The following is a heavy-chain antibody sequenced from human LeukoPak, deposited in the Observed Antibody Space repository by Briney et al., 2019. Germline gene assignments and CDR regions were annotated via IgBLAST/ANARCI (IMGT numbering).Heavy chain of an antibody. CDR2: FTLSGTT. D-gene: IGHD6-19*01. CDR3: ARSKPRPPNHQRIAVAGNAFDI. V-gene: IGHV4-59*02. Sequence: PSETLSLTCIVSGAYVTTYSWNWIRQSPWKGLEWIGYFTLSGTTSYSSSLKSRVTISRDTSKNQFSLKLSSVTAADTAVYYCARSKPRPPNHQRIAVAGNAFDIWGQGTMVTVSS. J-gene: IGHJ3*02. CDR1: GAYVTTYS.